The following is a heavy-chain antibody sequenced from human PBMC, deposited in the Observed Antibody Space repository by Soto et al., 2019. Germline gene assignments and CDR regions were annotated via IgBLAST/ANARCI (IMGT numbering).Heavy chain of an antibody. CDR1: GYSISSAYY. D-gene: IGHD1-1*01. CDR2: VYHSGST. J-gene: IGHJ4*02. V-gene: IGHV4-38-2*01. CDR3: ARSGTTTPPFPNQ. Sequence: QVHLQESGPGLVKPSETLSLTCVVSGYSISSAYYWGWSQQPPGKRLELIGSVYHSGSTYSNPSLKRLVTISADKSKTHLSLTLRSVDAADSAVYYGARSGTTTPPFPNQWGQGTLVTVSS.